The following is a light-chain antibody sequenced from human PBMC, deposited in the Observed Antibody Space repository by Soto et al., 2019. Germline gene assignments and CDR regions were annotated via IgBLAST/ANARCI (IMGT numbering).Light chain of an antibody. CDR2: DAA. V-gene: IGKV1-39*01. J-gene: IGKJ3*01. CDR3: QQTSSAPVT. Sequence: DIQMTQSPYSLSAAVGDRVTIACRASQNINTYLNWYQQKPGKAPKLPIFDAASLQNGGPSRFSGGVYRTDFTLTITRLPPEDFATYYCQQTSSAPVTFGPGTKVDIK. CDR1: QNINTY.